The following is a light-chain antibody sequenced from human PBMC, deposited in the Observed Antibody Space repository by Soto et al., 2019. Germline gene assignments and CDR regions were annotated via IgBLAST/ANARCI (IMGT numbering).Light chain of an antibody. V-gene: IGKV3-15*01. Sequence: TKSPATVSVSKGASSTLSCMASPRVRSNLAWYQQKPGQAPRLLIYGASTRPTGIPARFSGSGSGTEFTLTISILLQADFAIQDCNTVYTLPSKPFCQGTKVAIK. CDR1: PRVRSN. J-gene: IGKJ1*01. CDR3: NTVYTLPSKP. CDR2: GAS.